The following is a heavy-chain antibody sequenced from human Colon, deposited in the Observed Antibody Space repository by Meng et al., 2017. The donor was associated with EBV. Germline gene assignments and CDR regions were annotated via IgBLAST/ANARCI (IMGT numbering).Heavy chain of an antibody. V-gene: IGHV4-39*01. J-gene: IGHJ2*01. CDR2: IYYSWTT. CDR3: ASPLGILGIVDL. CDR1: GAPYGGSSYY. D-gene: IGHD7-27*01. Sequence: HPQVAGPGVGKPSTTLYPPCISTGAPYGGSSYYGGWIRQPPGKGLDGIGSIYYSWTTYYNPSLKSRVTISVDTSKNQFSLKLSSVTAADTAVYYCASPLGILGIVDLWGRGTLVTVSS.